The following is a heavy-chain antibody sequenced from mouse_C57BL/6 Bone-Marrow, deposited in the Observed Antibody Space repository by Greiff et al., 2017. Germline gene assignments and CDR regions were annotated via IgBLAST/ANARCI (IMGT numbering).Heavy chain of an antibody. V-gene: IGHV1-15*01. Sequence: VKLMESGAELVRPGASVTLSCKASGYTFTDYEMHWVKQTPVHGLEWIGAIDPETGGTAYNQKFKGKAILTADKSSSIAYMELRSLTSEDSAVYYCTRWLPFYAMDYWGQGTSVTVSS. CDR1: GYTFTDYE. CDR2: IDPETGGT. J-gene: IGHJ4*01. CDR3: TRWLPFYAMDY. D-gene: IGHD2-2*01.